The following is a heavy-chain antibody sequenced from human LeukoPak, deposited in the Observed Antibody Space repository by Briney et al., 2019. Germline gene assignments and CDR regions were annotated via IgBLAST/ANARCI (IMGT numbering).Heavy chain of an antibody. V-gene: IGHV4-59*01. D-gene: IGHD4-11*01. CDR1: GVSISRYY. CDR2: VSYSGST. J-gene: IGHJ5*02. Sequence: SETLSLTCTVPGVSISRYYWSWIREPPGKGLEWIGYVSYSGSTNYNPSLKSRVTISLDTSKNPFSLKVNSVTAAHTAVYYCARETTPNSFAPWGQGTLVTVSS. CDR3: ARETTPNSFAP.